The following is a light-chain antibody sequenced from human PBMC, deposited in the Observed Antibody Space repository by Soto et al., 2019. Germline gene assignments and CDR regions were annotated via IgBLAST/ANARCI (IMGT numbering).Light chain of an antibody. V-gene: IGKV3-20*01. CDR1: QSVSSSY. J-gene: IGKJ1*01. Sequence: EIVLTQSPGTLSLSPGERATISCRASQSVSSSYLAWYQQKPGQAPRLLIYGASSRATGIPDRFSGSGSGTDFTLTISRLEPEDFAVYYCQQYGSSQWTFGQGTKVDIK. CDR2: GAS. CDR3: QQYGSSQWT.